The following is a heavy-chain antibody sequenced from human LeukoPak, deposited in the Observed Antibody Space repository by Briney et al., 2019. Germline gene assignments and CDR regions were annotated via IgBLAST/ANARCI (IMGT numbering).Heavy chain of an antibody. CDR2: ISAYNCNT. CDR1: GYTFTSYG. V-gene: IGHV1-18*01. CDR3: ARSERRSSSWYLTY. Sequence: ASVKVSCKASGYTFTSYGISWVRQAPGQGLEWMGWISAYNCNTNYAQKLQGRVTMTTDTSTSTAYMELRSLRSDDTAVYYCARSERRSSSWYLTYWGQGTLVTVSS. J-gene: IGHJ4*02. D-gene: IGHD6-13*01.